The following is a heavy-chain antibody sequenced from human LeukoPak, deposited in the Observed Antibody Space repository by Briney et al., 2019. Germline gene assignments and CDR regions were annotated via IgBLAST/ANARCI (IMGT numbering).Heavy chain of an antibody. Sequence: GGSLRLSCAASGFTVSSNYMNWVRQAPGKGLEWVSVIYSGGSTNYADSVKGRFTISRDNSKNTLYLQMNSLRAKDTAVYYCARAGGDYYDSSGYYLGYYFDYWGQGTLVTVSS. CDR2: IYSGGST. J-gene: IGHJ4*02. V-gene: IGHV3-53*05. D-gene: IGHD3-22*01. CDR1: GFTVSSNY. CDR3: ARAGGDYYDSSGYYLGYYFDY.